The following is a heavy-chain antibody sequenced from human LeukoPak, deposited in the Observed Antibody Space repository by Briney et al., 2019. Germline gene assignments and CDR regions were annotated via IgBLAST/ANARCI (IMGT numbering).Heavy chain of an antibody. Sequence: SQTLSLTCAVSGGSISSGGYYWCWIRQPPGKGLKWIGYIYHSGSTYYNPTLKSRVTISVDRSKNQFSLKLSSVTAADTAVYYCARALYYYDSSGYYGDAFDIWGQGTMVTVSS. CDR3: ARALYYYDSSGYYGDAFDI. D-gene: IGHD3-22*01. CDR1: GGSISSGGYY. CDR2: IYHSGST. J-gene: IGHJ3*02. V-gene: IGHV4-30-2*01.